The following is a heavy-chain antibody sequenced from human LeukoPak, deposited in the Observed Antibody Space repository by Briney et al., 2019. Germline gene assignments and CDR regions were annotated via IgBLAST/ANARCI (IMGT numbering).Heavy chain of an antibody. V-gene: IGHV4-4*07. Sequence: SETLSLTCTVSGGSISSYYWSLIRQPAGKGLEWIGRIYTSGSTNYNPSLKSRVTMSVDTSKNQFSLKLSSVTAADTAVYYCASDYYDSSGRTDYWGQGTLVTVSS. CDR1: GGSISSYY. D-gene: IGHD3-22*01. CDR3: ASDYYDSSGRTDY. CDR2: IYTSGST. J-gene: IGHJ4*02.